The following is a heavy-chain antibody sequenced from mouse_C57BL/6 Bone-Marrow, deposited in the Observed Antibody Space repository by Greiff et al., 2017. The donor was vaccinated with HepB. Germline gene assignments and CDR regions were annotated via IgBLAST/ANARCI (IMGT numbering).Heavy chain of an antibody. J-gene: IGHJ3*01. V-gene: IGHV1-82*01. CDR3: ARETHYYGSMFAY. Sequence: VQRVESGPELVKPGASVKISCKASGYAFSSSWMNWVKQRPGKGLEWIGRIYPGDGDTNYNGKFKGKATLTADKSSSTAYMQLSSLTSEDSAVYFCARETHYYGSMFAYWGQGTRVTVSA. CDR2: IYPGDGDT. CDR1: GYAFSSSW. D-gene: IGHD1-1*01.